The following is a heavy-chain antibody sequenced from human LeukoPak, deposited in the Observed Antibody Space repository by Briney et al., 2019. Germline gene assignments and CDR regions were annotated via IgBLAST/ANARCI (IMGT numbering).Heavy chain of an antibody. CDR3: ARCPSGYDDFDI. D-gene: IGHD1-26*01. J-gene: IGHJ3*02. Sequence: ASVKVSCKASGYTFTGYYMHLVRQAPGQGLEWMGWINPNSGGTNYAQKFRGRVTMTRDTSISTAYMELSRLRSDDTAVYYCARCPSGYDDFDIWGQGTMVTVSS. CDR1: GYTFTGYY. CDR2: INPNSGGT. V-gene: IGHV1-2*02.